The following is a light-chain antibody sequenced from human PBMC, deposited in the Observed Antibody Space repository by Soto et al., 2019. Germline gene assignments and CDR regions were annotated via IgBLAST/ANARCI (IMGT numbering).Light chain of an antibody. V-gene: IGLV2-14*01. CDR3: GTWDNSLGDGHVV. CDR1: MRDVGAYNL. CDR2: EVR. J-gene: IGLJ2*01. Sequence: QSALTQPASVSGSAGQSITISCSGTMRDVGAYNLVSWYQQHPGTAPKLIIYEVRNRPSGISSRFSGSRSGNTASLTISGLQSEDEGDYYCGTWDNSLGDGHVVFGGGTKLTVL.